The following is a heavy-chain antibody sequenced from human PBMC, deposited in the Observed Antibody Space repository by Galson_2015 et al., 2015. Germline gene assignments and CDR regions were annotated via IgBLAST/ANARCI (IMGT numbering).Heavy chain of an antibody. CDR1: SGSINNNKW. D-gene: IGHD2-21*01. CDR2: IYPTGIT. J-gene: IGHJ5*02. V-gene: IGHV4-4*02. CDR3: ARRLWFTDGDSWFDP. Sequence: SETLSLTCAVSSGSINNNKWWIWVRQPPGKGLEWIGEIYPTGITNYNPSLKSRVTLSMERSYSQFSLRLTSVTAADTAVYYCARRLWFTDGDSWFDPWGQGTLVVVSS.